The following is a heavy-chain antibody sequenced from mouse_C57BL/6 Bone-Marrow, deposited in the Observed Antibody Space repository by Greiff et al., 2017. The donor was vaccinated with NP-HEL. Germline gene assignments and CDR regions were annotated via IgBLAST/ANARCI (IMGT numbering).Heavy chain of an antibody. V-gene: IGHV5-15*01. J-gene: IGHJ4*01. CDR1: GFTFSDYG. CDR3: ARHGRFYAMDY. CDR2: ISNLAYSI. Sequence: EVKLVESGGGLVQPGGSLKLSCAASGFTFSDYGMAWVRQAPRQGPEWVAFISNLAYSIYYADTVTGRFTISRENAKNTLYLEMSSLRSEDTAMYYCARHGRFYAMDYWGQGTSVTVSS.